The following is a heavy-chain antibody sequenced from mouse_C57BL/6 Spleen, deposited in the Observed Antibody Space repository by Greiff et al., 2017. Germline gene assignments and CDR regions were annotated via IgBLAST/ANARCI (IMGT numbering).Heavy chain of an antibody. J-gene: IGHJ4*01. CDR2: IDPETGGT. CDR3: TRWGGNYGAMDY. CDR1: GYTFTDYE. Sequence: VQLQQSGAELVRPGASVTLSCKASGYTFTDYEMHWVKQTPVHGLEWIGAIDPETGGTAYNQKFKGKAILTADKSSSTAYMELRSLTSEDSAVYYCTRWGGNYGAMDYWGQGTSVTVSS. D-gene: IGHD2-1*01. V-gene: IGHV1-15*01.